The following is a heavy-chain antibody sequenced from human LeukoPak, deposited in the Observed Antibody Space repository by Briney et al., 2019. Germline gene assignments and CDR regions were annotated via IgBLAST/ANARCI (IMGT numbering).Heavy chain of an antibody. D-gene: IGHD2-2*01. CDR1: GFTFSGSV. Sequence: PGGSLRLSCAASGFTFSGSVMHWVRQAAGKGVEWVGRIRTKPNNYATSYAASVRGRFSISRDDSKNTAYLQMDSLKTEDTAVYYCTSDTRGHFDYWGQGSLVTVSS. CDR2: IRTKPNNYAT. V-gene: IGHV3-73*01. CDR3: TSDTRGHFDY. J-gene: IGHJ4*02.